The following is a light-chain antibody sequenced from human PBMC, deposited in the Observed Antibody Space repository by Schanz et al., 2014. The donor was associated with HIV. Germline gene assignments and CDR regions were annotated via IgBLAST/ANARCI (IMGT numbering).Light chain of an antibody. J-gene: IGLJ7*01. CDR3: AAWDVLLNGPV. CDR2: NTH. Sequence: QSVLTQPPSAFGTPGQRVTISCSGSTSNVGSRSVDWYQQFPGAAPKLLIYNTHLRPSGVTDRFSGSKSGTSASLTISGLQSEDEADYYCAAWDVLLNGPVFGGGTQLTVL. V-gene: IGLV1-44*01. CDR1: TSNVGSRS.